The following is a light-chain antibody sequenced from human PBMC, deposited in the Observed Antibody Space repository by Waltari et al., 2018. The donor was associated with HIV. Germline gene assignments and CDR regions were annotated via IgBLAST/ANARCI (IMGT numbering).Light chain of an antibody. J-gene: IGLJ2*01. CDR1: TSHIRAPFY. V-gene: IGLV1-40*01. Sequence: QSVLTQPPSLSGAPGQRVTISCTGSTSHIRAPFYVHCSQQFPRNAPKLLIHGNTLRPSGVPDRFSASTSGSSASLAITGLHLEDEATYYCQSYDSSLSSWIFGGGTKLTVL. CDR3: QSYDSSLSSWI. CDR2: GNT.